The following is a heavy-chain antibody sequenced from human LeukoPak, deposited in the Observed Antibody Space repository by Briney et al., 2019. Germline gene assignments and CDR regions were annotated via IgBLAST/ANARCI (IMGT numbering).Heavy chain of an antibody. D-gene: IGHD3-22*01. V-gene: IGHV1-69*05. J-gene: IGHJ6*03. CDR2: IIPIFGTA. CDR1: GYTFTSYY. CDR3: ARSYYYDSSGYSGFYYYYYMDV. Sequence: GASVKVSCKASGYTFTSYYMHWVRQAPGQGLEWMGGIIPIFGTANYAQKFQGRVTITTDESTSTAYMELSSLRSEDTAVYYCARSYYYDSSGYSGFYYYYYMDVWGKGTTVTVSS.